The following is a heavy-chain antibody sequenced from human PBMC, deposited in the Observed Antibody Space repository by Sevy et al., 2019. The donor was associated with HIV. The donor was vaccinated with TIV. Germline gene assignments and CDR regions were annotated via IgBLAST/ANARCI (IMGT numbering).Heavy chain of an antibody. J-gene: IGHJ3*02. V-gene: IGHV1-58*01. CDR3: AAEDMTRFGGPLRVFAI. D-gene: IGHD3-16*01. CDR1: GFTFTSSA. Sequence: ASVKVSCKASGFTFTSSAVQWVRQARGQRLEWIGWIVAGSGVTDYAPEYQESVTITRDTSTATSYMELSCLRSEDTAVYFCAAEDMTRFGGPLRVFAIWGLGTTVTVSS. CDR2: IVAGSGVT.